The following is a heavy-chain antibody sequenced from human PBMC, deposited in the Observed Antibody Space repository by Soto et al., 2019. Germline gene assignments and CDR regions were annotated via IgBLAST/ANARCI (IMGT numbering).Heavy chain of an antibody. CDR3: ARQETYYYDSSGYSPNAFDI. D-gene: IGHD3-22*01. Sequence: GESLKISCKGSGYSFTSYWVGWVRQMPGKGLEWMGIIYPGDSDTRYSPSFQGQVTISADKSISTAYLQWSSLKASDTAMYYCARQETYYYDSSGYSPNAFDIWGQGTMVTVSS. V-gene: IGHV5-51*01. CDR1: GYSFTSYW. CDR2: IYPGDSDT. J-gene: IGHJ3*02.